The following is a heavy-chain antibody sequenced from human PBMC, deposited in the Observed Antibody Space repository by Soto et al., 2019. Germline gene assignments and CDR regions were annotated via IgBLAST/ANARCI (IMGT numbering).Heavy chain of an antibody. CDR2: ISDISSYT. V-gene: IGHV3-21*01. D-gene: IGHD5-18*01. CDR3: ARRGDTAMFPYWYFDL. Sequence: PGGSLRLSCAASGVSFRSYRINWVRQAPGKGLEWVSSISDISSYTYYADSMKGRFTISRDNAENALYLDMNSLRAEDTAVYYCARRGDTAMFPYWYFDLWGRGTLVTVSS. CDR1: GVSFRSYR. J-gene: IGHJ2*01.